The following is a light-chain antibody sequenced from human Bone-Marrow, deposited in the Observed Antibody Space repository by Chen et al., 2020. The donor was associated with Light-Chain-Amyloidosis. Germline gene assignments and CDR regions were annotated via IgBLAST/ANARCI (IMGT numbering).Light chain of an antibody. J-gene: IGLJ1*01. CDR2: AVS. V-gene: IGLV2-14*01. CDR3: SSFTSSSSYV. CDR1: SGDVGTSNY. Sequence: QSALTQPASVSGSPGQSLPNSCTGTSGDVGTSNYVSWYQQHPGKAPKVMIYAVSNRPSGVSNRFSGSKSGNTASLTISGLQAEDEADYYCSSFTSSSSYVFGPGTKVTVL.